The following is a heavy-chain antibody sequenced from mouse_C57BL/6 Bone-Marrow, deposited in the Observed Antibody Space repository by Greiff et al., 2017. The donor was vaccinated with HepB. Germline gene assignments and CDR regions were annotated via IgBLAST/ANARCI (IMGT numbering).Heavy chain of an antibody. Sequence: VQLQQPGAELVRPGTSVKLSCKASGYTFTSYWMHWVKQRPGQGLEWIGVIDPSDSYTNYNQKFKGKATLTVGTSSSTAYMQLSSLTSEDSAVYYCASSYYYGLDYWGQGTTLTVSS. CDR2: IDPSDSYT. CDR1: GYTFTSYW. V-gene: IGHV1-59*01. CDR3: ASSYYYGLDY. J-gene: IGHJ2*01. D-gene: IGHD1-1*01.